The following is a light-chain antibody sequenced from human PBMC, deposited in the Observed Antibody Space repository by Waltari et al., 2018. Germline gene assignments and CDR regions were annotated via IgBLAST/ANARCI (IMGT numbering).Light chain of an antibody. CDR1: QSLLFGSSKKNS. CDR3: QQYYTTPYT. V-gene: IGKV4-1*01. J-gene: IGKJ2*01. Sequence: DIVMTQSPESLAVSLGERATNNCKSSQSLLFGSSKKNSLAWFQQKPGQPPKLFIYWASTRESGVPDRFSGSGSGTDFSLTISSLQAEDVAVYYCQQYYTTPYTFGQGTKL. CDR2: WAS.